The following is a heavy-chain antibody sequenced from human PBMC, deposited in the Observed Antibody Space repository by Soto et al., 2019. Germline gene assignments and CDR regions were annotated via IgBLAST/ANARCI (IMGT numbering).Heavy chain of an antibody. CDR1: GYSFTSYW. CDR3: ARHPLIAAAGLNRIYYYYGMDV. V-gene: IGHV5-10-1*01. Sequence: EVQLVQSGAEVKKPGESLRISCKGSGYSFTSYWISWVRQMPGKGLEWMGRIDPSDSYTNYSPSFQGHVTISADKSISTAYLQWSSLKASDTAMYYCARHPLIAAAGLNRIYYYYGMDVWGQGTTVTVSS. J-gene: IGHJ6*02. D-gene: IGHD6-13*01. CDR2: IDPSDSYT.